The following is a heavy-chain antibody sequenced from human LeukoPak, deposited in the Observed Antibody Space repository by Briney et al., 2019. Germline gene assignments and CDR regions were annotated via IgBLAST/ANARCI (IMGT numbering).Heavy chain of an antibody. CDR3: ASEDRIVGATSVGAFDI. D-gene: IGHD1-26*01. CDR2: INPNSGGT. V-gene: IGHV1-2*02. Sequence: ASVKVSCKASGYTFTGYYMHRVRQAPGQGLEWMGWINPNSGGTNYAQKFQGRVTMTRDTSISTAYMELSRLRSDDTAVYYCASEDRIVGATSVGAFDIWGQGTMVTVSS. J-gene: IGHJ3*02. CDR1: GYTFTGYY.